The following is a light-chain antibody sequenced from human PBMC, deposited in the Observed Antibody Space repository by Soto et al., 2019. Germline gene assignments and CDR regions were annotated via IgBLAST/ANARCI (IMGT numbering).Light chain of an antibody. CDR3: QQYNFWPPWT. Sequence: VMTQSPATLSVSPGDRATLSCSASQSVSSYLAWYQQQPGQAPRLIMYGVSTRATGVPARFRGSGSGTEFTLTIDSLQPEDLAVYYCQQYNFWPPWTFGQGTKVEV. CDR1: QSVSSY. V-gene: IGKV3-15*01. CDR2: GVS. J-gene: IGKJ1*01.